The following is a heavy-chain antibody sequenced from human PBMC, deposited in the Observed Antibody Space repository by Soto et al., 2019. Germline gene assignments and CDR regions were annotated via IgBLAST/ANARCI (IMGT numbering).Heavy chain of an antibody. J-gene: IGHJ4*02. D-gene: IGHD3-3*01. CDR1: GFSLTTSGVG. Sequence: QITLNESGATVVKPAETLTLTCTFSGFSLTTSGVGVGWIRQSPGKAPEWLALIYWDEDKRYSASLKNRLTITKDTSKNPVVLTMASVDAADTATYYCAHRILRTVFGLVTTTAIYFDFWGQGTPVVVSS. CDR3: AHRILRTVFGLVTTTAIYFDF. V-gene: IGHV2-5*02. CDR2: IYWDEDK.